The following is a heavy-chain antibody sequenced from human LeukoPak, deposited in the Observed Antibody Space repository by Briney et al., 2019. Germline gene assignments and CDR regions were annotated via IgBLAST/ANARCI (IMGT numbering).Heavy chain of an antibody. CDR2: INHSGST. D-gene: IGHD2-2*01. Sequence: SETLSLTCAVYGGSFSGYYWSWIRQRPGKGLEWIGEINHSGSTNYNPSLKSRVTISVDTSKNQFSLKLSSVTAADTAVYYCAAILPAAVGRNWFDPWGQGTLVTVSS. V-gene: IGHV4-34*01. CDR3: AAILPAAVGRNWFDP. J-gene: IGHJ5*02. CDR1: GGSFSGYY.